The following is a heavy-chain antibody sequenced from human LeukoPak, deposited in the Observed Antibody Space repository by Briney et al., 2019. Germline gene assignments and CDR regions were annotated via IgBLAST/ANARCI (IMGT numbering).Heavy chain of an antibody. J-gene: IGHJ4*02. V-gene: IGHV3-21*01. CDR2: ISSSSSYI. CDR3: ARAIPGYCTNGVCRYYFDY. Sequence: GGSLRLSCAASGFTFSSYGMNWVRQAPGKGLEWVSSISSSSSYIYYADSVKGRFTISRDNAKNSLYLQMNSLRAEDTAVYYCARAIPGYCTNGVCRYYFDYWGQGTLVTVSS. CDR1: GFTFSSYG. D-gene: IGHD2-8*01.